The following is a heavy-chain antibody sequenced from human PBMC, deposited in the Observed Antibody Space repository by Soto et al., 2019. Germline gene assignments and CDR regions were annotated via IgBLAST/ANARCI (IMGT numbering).Heavy chain of an antibody. Sequence: ASVKVSCKASGYTFTSYDINWVRQATGPGLEWMGWMNPNSGNTGYAQKFQGRVTMTRNTSISTAYMELSSLRSEDTAVFYCAIPDNPNIDPGRDVFDYWGQGTLVTVS. CDR3: AIPDNPNIDPGRDVFDY. CDR2: MNPNSGNT. CDR1: GYTFTSYD. D-gene: IGHD1-26*01. V-gene: IGHV1-8*01. J-gene: IGHJ4*02.